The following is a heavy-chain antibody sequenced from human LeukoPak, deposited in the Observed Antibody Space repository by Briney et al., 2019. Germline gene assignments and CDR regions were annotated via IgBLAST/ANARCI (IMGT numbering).Heavy chain of an antibody. CDR3: ASLGSSSWYLDY. CDR2: INAGNGNT. J-gene: IGHJ4*02. D-gene: IGHD6-13*01. CDR1: GYTFTSYA. Sequence: ASVKVSCKASGYTFTSYAMHWVRQAPGQRLEWMGWINAGNGNTKYSQKFQGRVTITRDTSASTAYMELSSLRPEDTAVYYCASLGSSSWYLDYWGQGTLVTVSS. V-gene: IGHV1-3*01.